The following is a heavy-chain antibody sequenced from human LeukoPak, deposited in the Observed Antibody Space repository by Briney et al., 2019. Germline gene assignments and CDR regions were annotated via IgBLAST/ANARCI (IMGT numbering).Heavy chain of an antibody. CDR1: GGSVSSSSYY. J-gene: IGHJ4*02. V-gene: IGHV4-39*07. D-gene: IGHD3-22*01. CDR2: IYYSGTT. Sequence: SETLSLTCIVSGGSVSSSSYYWGWIRQPPGKGLECIGSIYYSGTTYYNPSLKSRVTVSVDTFKNQFSLKLSSVTAADTAVYYCVREPLYYYDSDGYPDYWDQGTLVTVSS. CDR3: VREPLYYYDSDGYPDY.